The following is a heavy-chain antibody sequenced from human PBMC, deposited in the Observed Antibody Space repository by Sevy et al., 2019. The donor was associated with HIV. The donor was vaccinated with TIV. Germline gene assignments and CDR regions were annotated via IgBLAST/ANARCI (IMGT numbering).Heavy chain of an antibody. V-gene: IGHV3-30-3*01. CDR1: GFSFSHYA. CDR2: ISYDGTYK. J-gene: IGHJ4*02. CDR3: ARVAVSYCTNDCYHRFDY. Sequence: GGSLRLSCAVSGFSFSHYAFHWVRQAPGKGLEWVSLISYDGTYKYYADSVKGRFTIARDNSKKTLYLQMNSLRGNDTAVYYCARVAVSYCTNDCYHRFDYWGPGALVTVSS. D-gene: IGHD2-8*01.